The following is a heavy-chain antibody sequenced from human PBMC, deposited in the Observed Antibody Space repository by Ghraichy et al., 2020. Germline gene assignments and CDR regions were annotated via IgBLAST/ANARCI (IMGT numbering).Heavy chain of an antibody. V-gene: IGHV3-23*01. CDR3: ATLDFAGDSDVYYYYYGMDV. Sequence: GGSLRLSSAASGFTFSSYAMSWVRQAPGKGLEWVSAISGSGGSTYYADSVKGRFTISRDNSKNTLYLQMNSLRAEDTAVYYCATLDFAGDSDVYYYYYGMDVWGQGTTVTVSS. CDR1: GFTFSSYA. J-gene: IGHJ6*02. D-gene: IGHD4-17*01. CDR2: ISGSGGST.